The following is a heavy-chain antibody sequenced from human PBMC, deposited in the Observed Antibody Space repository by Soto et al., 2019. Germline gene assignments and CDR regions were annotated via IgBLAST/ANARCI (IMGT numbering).Heavy chain of an antibody. CDR1: GLTLSNAW. CDR3: TIPRGPMIRP. CDR2: IKSKTDGGTT. V-gene: IGHV3-15*01. D-gene: IGHD3-22*01. Sequence: GGYLRLSCTAYGLTLSNAWMTWARQAPGKGLEWVGRIKSKTDGGTTDYAAPVKGRFTISRDDSKNTMYLQMNSLKTEYTAVYYCTIPRGPMIRPWGQGT. J-gene: IGHJ5*02.